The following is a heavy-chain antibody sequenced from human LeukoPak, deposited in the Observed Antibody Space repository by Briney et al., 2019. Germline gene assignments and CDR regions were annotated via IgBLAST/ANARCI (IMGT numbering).Heavy chain of an antibody. CDR2: FNPNSGGT. V-gene: IGHV1-2*06. Sequence: AASVKVSCKASGYTFTGYYMHWVRQAPGQGLEWMGRFNPNSGGTNYAQKFQGRVTMTRDTSISTAYMELSRLRSDDTAVYYCARDPRAGTFDYWGQGTLVTVSS. CDR3: ARDPRAGTFDY. J-gene: IGHJ4*02. CDR1: GYTFTGYY. D-gene: IGHD6-13*01.